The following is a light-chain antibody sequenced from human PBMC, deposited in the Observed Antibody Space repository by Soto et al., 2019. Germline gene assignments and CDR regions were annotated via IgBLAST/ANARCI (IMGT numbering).Light chain of an antibody. J-gene: IGKJ4*01. CDR3: QQSYSTPPT. V-gene: IGKV1-5*03. CDR2: KAS. Sequence: GDRVTITCRASQSISSWLAWYQQKPGKAPKLLIYKASTLESGVPSNFSGSGSGTEFTLTISSLQPEDFATYYCQQSYSTPPTFGGGTKVDIK. CDR1: QSISSW.